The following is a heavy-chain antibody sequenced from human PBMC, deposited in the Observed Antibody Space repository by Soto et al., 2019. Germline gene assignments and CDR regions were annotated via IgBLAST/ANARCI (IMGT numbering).Heavy chain of an antibody. CDR2: IHYSGST. CDR3: ARSPEATVTAFDY. J-gene: IGHJ4*02. D-gene: IGHD4-17*01. V-gene: IGHV4-31*03. Sequence: QVQLQESGPGLVKPSQTLSLTCTVSGGSISSGGYYWSWIRQHPGKGLEWIGYIHYSGSTYYNPSLNSRVTISVDTSKNQFSLKLSSVTAADTAVYYCARSPEATVTAFDYWGQGTLVTVSS. CDR1: GGSISSGGYY.